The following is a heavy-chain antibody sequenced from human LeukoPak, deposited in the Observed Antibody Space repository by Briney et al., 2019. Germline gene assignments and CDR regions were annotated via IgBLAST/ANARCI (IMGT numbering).Heavy chain of an antibody. V-gene: IGHV1-2*02. J-gene: IGHJ3*02. D-gene: IGHD2-21*02. CDR1: GYTFTGYY. CDR2: INPNSGGT. CDR3: ATTLHIVVVTWHAFDI. Sequence: ASVKVSCKASGYTFTGYYMHWVRQAPGQGLEWMGWINPNSGGTNYAQKFQGRVTMTRDTSISTAYMELSRLTFDDTTIYYCATTLHIVVVTWHAFDIWGQGTMVTVSS.